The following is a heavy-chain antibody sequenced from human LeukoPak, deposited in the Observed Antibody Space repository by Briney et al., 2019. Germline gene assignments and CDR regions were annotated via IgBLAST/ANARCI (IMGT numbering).Heavy chain of an antibody. CDR3: ASAQGYCSSTSCYDPYYYYGMDV. V-gene: IGHV1-2*02. CDR1: GYTFTGYY. CDR2: INPNSGGT. Sequence: ASVKVSCKASGYTFTGYYMHRVRQAPGQGLEWMGWINPNSGGTNYAQKFQGRVTMTRDTSISTAYTELSRLRSDDTAVYYCASAQGYCSSTSCYDPYYYYGMDVWGQGTTVTVSS. D-gene: IGHD2-2*01. J-gene: IGHJ6*02.